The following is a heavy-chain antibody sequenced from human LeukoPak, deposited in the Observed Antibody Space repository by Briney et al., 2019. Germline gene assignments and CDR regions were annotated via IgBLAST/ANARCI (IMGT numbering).Heavy chain of an antibody. CDR3: AKDFSVYYCDSRVLDY. J-gene: IGHJ4*02. Sequence: GGSLRLSCAASGFTFSSYGMHWVRQAPGEGLEWVAFIRYDGSKYYADSVKGRFTISRDNSKKTLYLQMNSLRPEDTAVYYCAKDFSVYYCDSRVLDYWGQGTLVTVSS. CDR1: GFTFSSYG. CDR2: IRYDGSK. V-gene: IGHV3-30*02. D-gene: IGHD3-22*01.